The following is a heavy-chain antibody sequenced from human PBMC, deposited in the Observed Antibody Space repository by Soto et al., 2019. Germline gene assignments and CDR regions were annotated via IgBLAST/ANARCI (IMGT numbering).Heavy chain of an antibody. J-gene: IGHJ4*02. D-gene: IGHD3-3*01. CDR3: AKVPYSDFWSAYYDFDY. Sequence: VQLLESGGGLVQPGGSLRLSCAASGFTFGSHAMIWVRQAPGKGLEWVSAISGSGGSAYYADSVKGRFTISRDNSINTLCLQMISLRAEATALYYCAKVPYSDFWSAYYDFDYGGQGTLVTVSS. CDR2: ISGSGGSA. CDR1: GFTFGSHA. V-gene: IGHV3-23*01.